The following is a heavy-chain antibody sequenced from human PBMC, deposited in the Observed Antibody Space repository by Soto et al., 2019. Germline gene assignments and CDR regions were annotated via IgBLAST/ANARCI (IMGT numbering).Heavy chain of an antibody. D-gene: IGHD2-2*02. CDR1: GFTCISYV. Sequence: GGAVRVSCAASGFTCISYVIHWVRQAPGKVLEWVAVISYDGSNKYYADSVKGRFTISRDNSKNTLYLQMNSLRAEDTAVYYCAKNRREGVVPAAIRDYYYGMDVWGQGTTVTVSS. CDR2: ISYDGSNK. V-gene: IGHV3-30*18. CDR3: AKNRREGVVPAAIRDYYYGMDV. J-gene: IGHJ6*02.